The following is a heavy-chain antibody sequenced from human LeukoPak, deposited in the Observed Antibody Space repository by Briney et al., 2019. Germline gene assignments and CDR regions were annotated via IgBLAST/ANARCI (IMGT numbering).Heavy chain of an antibody. Sequence: GGSLRLSCAASGFTFSSYAMSWVRQAPGKGLEWVSAISGSGGSTYYADSVKGRFTISRDNSKNTLYLQMNSLRAEDTAVYYCAKPLRGGYYGSRDFDYWGQGTLVTVSS. CDR2: ISGSGGST. CDR3: AKPLRGGYYGSRDFDY. CDR1: GFTFSSYA. J-gene: IGHJ4*02. V-gene: IGHV3-23*01. D-gene: IGHD3-10*01.